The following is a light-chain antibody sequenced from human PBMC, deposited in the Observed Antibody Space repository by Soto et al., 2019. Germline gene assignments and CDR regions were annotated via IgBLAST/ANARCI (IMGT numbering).Light chain of an antibody. V-gene: IGLV2-11*01. Sequence: QSALTQPRSVSGSPGQSVTLSCTGTSSDVGVYHYVSWYQHQPGKAPKIIIYDVNNRPSGVPDRFSGSKSGNTASLTISGLQTEDEADYYCCSYAGSYTLVFGGGTKLTVL. CDR2: DVN. J-gene: IGLJ2*01. CDR1: SSDVGVYHY. CDR3: CSYAGSYTLV.